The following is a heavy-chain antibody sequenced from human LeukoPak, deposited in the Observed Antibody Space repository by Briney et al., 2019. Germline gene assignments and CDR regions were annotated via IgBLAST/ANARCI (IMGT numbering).Heavy chain of an antibody. J-gene: IGHJ4*02. D-gene: IGHD6-19*01. CDR1: GYTFTGYY. CDR3: ARDLAVAGKGDY. CDR2: INPNSGGT. V-gene: IGHV1-2*02. Sequence: ASVKVYCKASGYTFTGYYMHWVRQAPGQGLEWMGWINPNSGGTNYAQKFQGRVTMTRDTSISTAYMELSRLRSDDTAVYYCARDLAVAGKGDYWGQGILVTVSS.